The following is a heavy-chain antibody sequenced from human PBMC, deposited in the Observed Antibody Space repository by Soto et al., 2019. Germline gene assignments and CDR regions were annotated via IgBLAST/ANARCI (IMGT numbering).Heavy chain of an antibody. CDR2: VNPISGDT. J-gene: IGHJ5*02. D-gene: IGHD3-10*01. V-gene: IGHV1-2*02. Sequence: QIQLVQSGAEVKKPGASVKVSCRASGYTFTGYYLHWVRQAPGQGLEWMGWVNPISGDTNYAQKCQDRVIMTRDRSIPTVHMELSRLRSDDTAVYYCAREEGFRITMDRGRWFDPWGQGTLVTVSS. CDR1: GYTFTGYY. CDR3: AREEGFRITMDRGRWFDP.